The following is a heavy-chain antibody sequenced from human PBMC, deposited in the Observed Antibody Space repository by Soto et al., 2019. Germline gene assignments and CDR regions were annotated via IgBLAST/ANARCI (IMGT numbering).Heavy chain of an antibody. V-gene: IGHV1-18*01. Sequence: QVQLVQSGAEVKKPGASVKVSCKASGYTFTSYGISWVRQAPGQGLEWMVWISAYNGNTNYAQKLQGRVTMTTDTSTSTAYMELRSLRSDDTAVYYCASYPLYDSRDDAFDIWGQGTMVTVSS. CDR1: GYTFTSYG. D-gene: IGHD3-22*01. CDR2: ISAYNGNT. CDR3: ASYPLYDSRDDAFDI. J-gene: IGHJ3*02.